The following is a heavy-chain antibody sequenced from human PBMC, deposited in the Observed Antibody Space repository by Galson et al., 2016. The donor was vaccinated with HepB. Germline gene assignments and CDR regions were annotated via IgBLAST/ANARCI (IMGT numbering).Heavy chain of an antibody. V-gene: IGHV4-59*01. Sequence: ATLSFTCTVSGDSISYYYWSWIRKPPGKGLEWIGYISYTGSTNINSSLKSRLTISLDTALNQYSLKLISVTTTDTGTYFCARAPLSNTLTFDIWGQGTVVTVSS. J-gene: IGHJ3*02. CDR2: ISYTGST. CDR3: ARAPLSNTLTFDI. D-gene: IGHD6-13*01. CDR1: GDSISYYY.